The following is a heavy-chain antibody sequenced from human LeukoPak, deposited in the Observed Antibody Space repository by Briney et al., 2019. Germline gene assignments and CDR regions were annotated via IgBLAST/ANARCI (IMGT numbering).Heavy chain of an antibody. CDR1: GFTFSSYA. CDR2: ISGSGGST. CDR3: AKDEPRISGYYYY. D-gene: IGHD3-22*01. J-gene: IGHJ4*02. Sequence: GGSLRLSCAASGFTFSSYAMSWVRQAPGKGLEWVSAISGSGGSTYYADSVKGRFTISRDNSKNSLYLQMNSLRAEDAAVYYCAKDEPRISGYYYYWSQGTLVTASS. V-gene: IGHV3-23*01.